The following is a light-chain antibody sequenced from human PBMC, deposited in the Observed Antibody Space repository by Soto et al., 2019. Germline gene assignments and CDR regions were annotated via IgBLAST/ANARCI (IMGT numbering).Light chain of an antibody. CDR3: QQYNSYWT. CDR1: QSISSW. CDR2: KAS. Sequence: DIPMTQSPSTLSASVGDRVTITCRASQSISSWLAWYQQKAGKAPKLLIYKASSLESGVPSRFSGSGSGTEFTLTISSLQPDDFATYYCQQYNSYWTFGQGTKVEIK. V-gene: IGKV1-5*03. J-gene: IGKJ1*01.